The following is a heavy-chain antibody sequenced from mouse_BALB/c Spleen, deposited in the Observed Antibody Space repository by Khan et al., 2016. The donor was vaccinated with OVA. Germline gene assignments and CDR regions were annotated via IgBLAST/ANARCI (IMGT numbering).Heavy chain of an antibody. CDR3: TRHGYVAWFTY. CDR1: GYSFTTYY. V-gene: IGHV1S135*01. D-gene: IGHD2-2*01. Sequence: MQLEESGPELMKPGASVKISCKASGYSFTTYYIHWVMQSHGKSLEWIGYIDPFSGDTTYNQKFKDKATLTVDKSSSTAYIHLSNLTSEDSAVYFCTRHGYVAWFTYWGQGTLVTVSA. CDR2: IDPFSGDT. J-gene: IGHJ3*01.